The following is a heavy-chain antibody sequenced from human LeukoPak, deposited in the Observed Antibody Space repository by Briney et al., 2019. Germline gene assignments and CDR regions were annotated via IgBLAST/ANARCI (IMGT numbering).Heavy chain of an antibody. J-gene: IGHJ3*02. V-gene: IGHV3-73*01. CDR1: GFTFSGSA. CDR3: TRHSDILTGYYYAFDI. CDR2: IRSKANSYAT. Sequence: GGSLRLSCAAYGFTFSGSAMHWVRQASGKGLEWVGRIRSKANSYATAYAASVKGRFTISRDDSKNTAYLQMNSLKTEDTAVYYCTRHSDILTGYYYAFDIWGQGTMVTVSS. D-gene: IGHD3-9*01.